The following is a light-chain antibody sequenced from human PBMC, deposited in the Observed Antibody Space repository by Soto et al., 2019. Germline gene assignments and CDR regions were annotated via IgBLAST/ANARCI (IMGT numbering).Light chain of an antibody. CDR1: QGVSAY. J-gene: IGKJ2*01. Sequence: DIPMTQSPSSLSASVGARVTITCRASQGVSAYLLWYQQRQGTAPKLLIYAASNLLSGVPSRFSGRGSGTNFPLTISSPQHEDFATYYCQQSYKTPHTFGQGTKLETK. V-gene: IGKV1-39*01. CDR3: QQSYKTPHT. CDR2: AAS.